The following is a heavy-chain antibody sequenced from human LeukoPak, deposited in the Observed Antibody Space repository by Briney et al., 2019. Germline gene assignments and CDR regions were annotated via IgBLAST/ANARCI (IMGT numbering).Heavy chain of an antibody. Sequence: ASVKVSCKASGYTFTGYYMHWVRQAPGQGLEWMGWINPNSGGTNYAQKFQGRVTMTRDTSISTAYLQWSSLKASDTAMYYCARRVVSGTYYYGMDVWGQGTTVTVSS. CDR3: ARRVVSGTYYYGMDV. V-gene: IGHV1-2*02. CDR2: INPNSGGT. J-gene: IGHJ6*02. D-gene: IGHD4-23*01. CDR1: GYTFTGYY.